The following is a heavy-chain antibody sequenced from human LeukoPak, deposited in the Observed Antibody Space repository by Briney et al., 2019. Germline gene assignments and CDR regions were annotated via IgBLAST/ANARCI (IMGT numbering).Heavy chain of an antibody. Sequence: SETLSLTCTVSGYSIGTWYYWCCIRQPPGKVLEWRVSIFHNGSNNYNPSLESRVTISLDTSKNQFSLRLSSATAADTAMYYCARVHGSFPGDFSGQGTLVTVSS. J-gene: IGHJ4*02. CDR2: IFHNGSN. CDR1: GYSIGTWYY. CDR3: ARVHGSFPGDF. V-gene: IGHV4-38-2*02. D-gene: IGHD3-10*01.